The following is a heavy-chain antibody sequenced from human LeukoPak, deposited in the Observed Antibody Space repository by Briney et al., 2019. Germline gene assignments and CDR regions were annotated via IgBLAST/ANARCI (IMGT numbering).Heavy chain of an antibody. V-gene: IGHV3-7*01. D-gene: IGHD6-13*01. CDR1: GFSVSGYW. J-gene: IGHJ4*02. CDR2: LKQDGSEK. CDR3: AREWQGGIAAAGTRIEGDY. Sequence: GGSLRLSCAVSGFSVSGYWMTWVRQAPGKGLEWVAKLKQDGSEKNYVDSVKGRFTISRDNAENSLFLQMNSLRVEDTAVYYCAREWQGGIAAAGTRIEGDYWGQGTLVAVSS.